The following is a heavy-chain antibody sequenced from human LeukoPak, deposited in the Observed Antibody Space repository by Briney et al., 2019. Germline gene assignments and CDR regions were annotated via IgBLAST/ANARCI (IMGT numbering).Heavy chain of an antibody. D-gene: IGHD2-2*01. CDR3: ARDLIVVVPAVYYYYYGMDV. CDR1: GYTFTGYY. V-gene: IGHV1-2*02. Sequence: ASVKVSCKASGYTFTGYYMHGVRQAPGQGLEWMGWINPNSGGTNYAQKFQGRVTMTRDTSISTAYMELSRLRSDDTAVYYCARDLIVVVPAVYYYYYGMDVWGQGTTVTVSS. J-gene: IGHJ6*02. CDR2: INPNSGGT.